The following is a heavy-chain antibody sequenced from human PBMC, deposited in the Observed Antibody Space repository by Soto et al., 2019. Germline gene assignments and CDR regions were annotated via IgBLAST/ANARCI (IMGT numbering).Heavy chain of an antibody. V-gene: IGHV1-69*06. CDR1: GNSFTSYA. D-gene: IGHD3-22*01. Sequence: SVKVSCKASGNSFTSYAMHWVRQAPGQGLEWMGGIIPIFGKTNYAQKFQGRVTNTADKSTSTAYMELSSLRSEDTAVYYCAIAPLDSSGYYSPSTFDHWGQGSLVTVSS. CDR2: IIPIFGKT. CDR3: AIAPLDSSGYYSPSTFDH. J-gene: IGHJ4*02.